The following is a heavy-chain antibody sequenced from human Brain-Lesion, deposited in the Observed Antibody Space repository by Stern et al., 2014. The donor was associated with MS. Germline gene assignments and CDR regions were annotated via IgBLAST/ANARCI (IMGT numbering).Heavy chain of an antibody. V-gene: IGHV1-69*06. Sequence: QVQLVQSGPEVKKPGSSVQVSCKASGGTFGTYPITWVRKAPGQGLEWMGRIIPIFGSPNYAQKFQGRVTITADRSTTTVYMKLSSLKSDDAAVYYCAKDGPALVTNWFDPWGRGTLVTVSS. D-gene: IGHD5-18*01. CDR2: IIPIFGSP. J-gene: IGHJ5*02. CDR3: AKDGPALVTNWFDP. CDR1: GGTFGTYP.